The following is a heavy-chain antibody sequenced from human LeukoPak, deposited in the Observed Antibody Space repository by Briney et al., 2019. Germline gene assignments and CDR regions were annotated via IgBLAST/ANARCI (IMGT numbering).Heavy chain of an antibody. V-gene: IGHV3-23*01. CDR2: FGGNGGNT. CDR1: GFTFSSYA. J-gene: IGHJ4*02. D-gene: IGHD3-10*01. Sequence: PGGSLRLSCAASGFTFSSYAMNWVRQAPGKGLEWVSGFGGNGGNTYYADSVRGRFTISRDNSKNTLYLQMSSLRAEDTAVYYCAKVSGLRSGLYYFDYWGQGTLVTVSS. CDR3: AKVSGLRSGLYYFDY.